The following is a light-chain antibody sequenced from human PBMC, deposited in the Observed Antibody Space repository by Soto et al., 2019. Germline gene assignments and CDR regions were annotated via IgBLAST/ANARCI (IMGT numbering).Light chain of an antibody. Sequence: EIVLPQSPGTLSLSPGERATLSCRASQSVSSSYLAWYQQKPGQAPRLLIYGASSRATGIPDRFSGSGSGTDFTLTISRLEPEDFAVYYCQQYCSSQLTFGGGTKVEIK. CDR2: GAS. J-gene: IGKJ4*01. CDR3: QQYCSSQLT. V-gene: IGKV3-20*01. CDR1: QSVSSSY.